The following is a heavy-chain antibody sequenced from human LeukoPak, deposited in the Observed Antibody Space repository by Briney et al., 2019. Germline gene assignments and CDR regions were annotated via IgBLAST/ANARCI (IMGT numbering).Heavy chain of an antibody. CDR3: ARHFFDILTGSTLYNWFDP. CDR1: GGSISSSSYY. V-gene: IGHV4-39*01. CDR2: IYYSGST. Sequence: ASETLSLTCTVSGGSISSSSYYWGWIRQPPGKGLEWIGSIYYSGSTYYNPSLKSRVTISVDTSKNQFSLKLSSVTAADTAVYYCARHFFDILTGSTLYNWFDPWGQGTLVTVSS. D-gene: IGHD3-9*01. J-gene: IGHJ5*02.